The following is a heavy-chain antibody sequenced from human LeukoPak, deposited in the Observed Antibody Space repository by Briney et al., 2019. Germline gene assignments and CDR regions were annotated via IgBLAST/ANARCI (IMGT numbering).Heavy chain of an antibody. D-gene: IGHD3-10*01. J-gene: IGHJ4*02. CDR3: ASNYGSGSSTTQFDY. Sequence: ASVKVSCKASGYTFTSYAISWVRQAPGQGLEWMGGIIPIFGTANYAQKFQGRVTITADESTSTAYMELSSLRSEDTAVYYCASNYGSGSSTTQFDYWGQGTLVTVSS. CDR1: GYTFTSYA. V-gene: IGHV1-69*13. CDR2: IIPIFGTA.